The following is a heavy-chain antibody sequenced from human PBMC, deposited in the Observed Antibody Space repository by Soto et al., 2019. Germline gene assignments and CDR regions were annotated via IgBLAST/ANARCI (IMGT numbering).Heavy chain of an antibody. V-gene: IGHV1-3*01. Sequence: ASVKVSCKASGYTFTSYAMHWVRQAPGQRLEWMGWINAGNGNTKYSQKFQGRVTITRDTSASTAYMELSSLRSEDTAVYYCARDGRIYYGDHAYYYYYYMDVWGKGTTVTVSS. CDR3: ARDGRIYYGDHAYYYYYYMDV. CDR1: GYTFTSYA. D-gene: IGHD4-17*01. CDR2: INAGNGNT. J-gene: IGHJ6*03.